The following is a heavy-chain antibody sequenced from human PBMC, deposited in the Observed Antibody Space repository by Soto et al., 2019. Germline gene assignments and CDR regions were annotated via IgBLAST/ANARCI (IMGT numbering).Heavy chain of an antibody. D-gene: IGHD3-10*01. CDR2: IYYSGST. Sequence: QVQLQESGPGLVKPSETLSLTCTVSGGSVSSGSYYWSWIRQPPGKGLEWIGYIYYSGSTNYNPSLNSRVTISVDTSKNQCSLKLSSVTAADTAVYYCARAPGVPHYYYYGMDVWGQGTTVTVSS. V-gene: IGHV4-61*01. CDR1: GGSVSSGSYY. J-gene: IGHJ6*02. CDR3: ARAPGVPHYYYYGMDV.